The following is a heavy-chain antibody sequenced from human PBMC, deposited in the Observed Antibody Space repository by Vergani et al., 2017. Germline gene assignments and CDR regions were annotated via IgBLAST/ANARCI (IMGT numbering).Heavy chain of an antibody. D-gene: IGHD6-13*01. CDR3: ARGLYSSSRLSWFDP. CDR1: GGSFSGYY. CDR2: INHSGST. J-gene: IGHJ5*02. V-gene: IGHV4-34*01. Sequence: QVQLQQWGAGLLKPSETLCLTCAAYGGSFSGYYWSWIRQPPGKGLEWIGEINHSGSTNYNPSLKSRVTISIDTSKNQLSLKLSTVTAADTAVYYCARGLYSSSRLSWFDPWGQGTLVTVSS.